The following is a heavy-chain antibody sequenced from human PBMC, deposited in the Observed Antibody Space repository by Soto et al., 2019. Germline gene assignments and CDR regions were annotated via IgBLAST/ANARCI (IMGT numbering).Heavy chain of an antibody. V-gene: IGHV1-3*01. Sequence: QVQLVQSGAEVKKPGASVKVSCKASGYSFTSFPIHWVRQAPGQGLECMGWINAANGYTRYSQKFQGRVTITRDTSATTAYMDLSSLTSEGTAVYYCASGGGLDDWGRGTLITVSS. D-gene: IGHD3-10*01. CDR1: GYSFTSFP. J-gene: IGHJ4*02. CDR2: INAANGYT. CDR3: ASGGGLDD.